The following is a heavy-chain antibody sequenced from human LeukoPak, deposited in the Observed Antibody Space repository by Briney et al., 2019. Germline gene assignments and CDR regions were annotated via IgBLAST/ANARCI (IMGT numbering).Heavy chain of an antibody. Sequence: GGSLRLSCAASGFTFITYGMHWVRQAPGKGLEWVAVISYDGSNKYYAGSVKGRFTISRDNSKNTLYLQMNSLRAEDTAVYYCARISGSYVFDYWGQGTLVTVSS. D-gene: IGHD1-26*01. CDR2: ISYDGSNK. V-gene: IGHV3-30*03. J-gene: IGHJ4*02. CDR3: ARISGSYVFDY. CDR1: GFTFITYG.